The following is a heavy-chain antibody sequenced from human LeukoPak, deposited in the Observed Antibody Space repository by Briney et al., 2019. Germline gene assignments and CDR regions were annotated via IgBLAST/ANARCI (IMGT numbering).Heavy chain of an antibody. D-gene: IGHD1-26*01. J-gene: IGHJ4*02. CDR1: GDSINSNNNY. CDR3: ARDMDSGPDFFDY. CDR2: IYTSGSA. V-gene: IGHV4-61*02. Sequence: SQTLSLTCTVSGDSINSNNNYWSWIRQPAGKGLEWIGRIYTSGSANYNPSLKSRLTISVDTSKNQFSLKLSSVTAADTAVYYCARDMDSGPDFFDYWGLGTLVTVSS.